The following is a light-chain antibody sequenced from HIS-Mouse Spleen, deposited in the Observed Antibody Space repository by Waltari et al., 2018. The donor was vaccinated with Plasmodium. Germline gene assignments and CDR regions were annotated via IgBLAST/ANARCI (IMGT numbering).Light chain of an antibody. Sequence: SYELTQPPSVSVSPVHTASITCSGDTFADKYTCWYQQKPGQSPVLVIYQDSKRPSGIPERFSGSNSGNTATLTISGTQAMDEADYYCQAWDSSTAVFGGGTKLTVL. V-gene: IGLV3-1*01. J-gene: IGLJ3*02. CDR2: QDS. CDR3: QAWDSSTAV. CDR1: TFADKY.